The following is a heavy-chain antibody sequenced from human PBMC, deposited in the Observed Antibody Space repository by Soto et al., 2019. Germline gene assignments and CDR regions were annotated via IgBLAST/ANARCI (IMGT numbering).Heavy chain of an antibody. CDR3: ARDLKLMVYDEDYYYYYYMDV. Sequence: PSETLSLTCTVSGGSISSYYWSWIRQPPGKGLEWIGYIYYSGSTNYNPSLKSRVTISVDTSKNQFSLKLSSVTAADTAVYYCARDLKLMVYDEDYYYYYYMDVWGKGTTVTVSS. V-gene: IGHV4-59*01. CDR2: IYYSGST. D-gene: IGHD2-8*01. J-gene: IGHJ6*03. CDR1: GGSISSYY.